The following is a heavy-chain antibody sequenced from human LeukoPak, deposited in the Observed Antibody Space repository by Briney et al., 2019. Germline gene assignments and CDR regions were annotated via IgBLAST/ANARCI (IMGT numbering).Heavy chain of an antibody. Sequence: SQTLSLTCAISGDSVSSKSVSWSWMRQSPSRGLEYLGRTRYRSTWNTFYSLSVEGRITVSADTSRHEISLRLSSVTPEDTALYYCVRDFNWAFDYWGQGTLVTVSS. V-gene: IGHV6-1*01. CDR3: VRDFNWAFDY. J-gene: IGHJ4*02. D-gene: IGHD3-16*01. CDR2: TRYRSTWNT. CDR1: GDSVSSKSVS.